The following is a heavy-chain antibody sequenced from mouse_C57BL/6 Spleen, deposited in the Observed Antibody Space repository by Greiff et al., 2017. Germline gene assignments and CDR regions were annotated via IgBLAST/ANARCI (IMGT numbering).Heavy chain of an antibody. CDR1: GYTFTSYW. CDR3: ARVGDYDALCC. CDR2: IYPNSGST. Sequence: QVQLQQPGAELVKPGASVKMSCKASGYTFTSYWMHWVKQRPGQGLEWIGIIYPNSGSTNYNEKFKSKATLTVDKSSSTAYMHLSSLTSADSAVYYCARVGDYDALCCWGPGTTLSFST. J-gene: IGHJ2*01. D-gene: IGHD2-4*01. V-gene: IGHV1-64*01.